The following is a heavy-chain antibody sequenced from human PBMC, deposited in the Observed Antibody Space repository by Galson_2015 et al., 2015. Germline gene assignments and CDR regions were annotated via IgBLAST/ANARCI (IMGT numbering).Heavy chain of an antibody. CDR1: GYSFTSYW. J-gene: IGHJ6*02. D-gene: IGHD2-15*01. Sequence: QSGAEVKKPGESLKISCKGSGYSFTSYWIGWVRQMPGKGLEWMGIIYPGDSDTRYSPSFQGQVTISADKSISTAYLQWSSLKASDTAMYYCARHNEGVAATGYYYYYGMDVWGQGTTVTVSS. V-gene: IGHV5-51*01. CDR3: ARHNEGVAATGYYYYYGMDV. CDR2: IYPGDSDT.